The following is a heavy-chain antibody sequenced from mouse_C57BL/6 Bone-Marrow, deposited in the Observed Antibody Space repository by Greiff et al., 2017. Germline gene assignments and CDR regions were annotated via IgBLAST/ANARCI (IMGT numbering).Heavy chain of an antibody. V-gene: IGHV14-4*01. CDR2: IDPENGDT. CDR3: TTVWKYFDY. Sequence: VQLQQSGAELVRPGASVKLSCTASGFNIKDDYMHWVKQRPEQGLEWIGWIDPENGDTEYASKFQGKATITADTSSNTAYLQLSSLTSEDTAVYYCTTVWKYFDYWGQGTTLTVSS. D-gene: IGHD2-10*02. CDR1: GFNIKDDY. J-gene: IGHJ2*01.